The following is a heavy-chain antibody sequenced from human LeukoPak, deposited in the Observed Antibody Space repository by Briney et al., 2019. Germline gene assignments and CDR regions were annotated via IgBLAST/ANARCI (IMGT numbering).Heavy chain of an antibody. Sequence: PGGSLRLSCAASGFTFSSYSMNWVRQAPGKGLEWVSSISSSSSYIYYADSVKGRFTISRDNAKNSLYLQMNSLRAEDTAVYYCARDWKDIVVGVAAEPDAFDIWGQGTMVTVSS. CDR1: GFTFSSYS. V-gene: IGHV3-21*01. D-gene: IGHD2-15*01. J-gene: IGHJ3*02. CDR2: ISSSSSYI. CDR3: ARDWKDIVVGVAAEPDAFDI.